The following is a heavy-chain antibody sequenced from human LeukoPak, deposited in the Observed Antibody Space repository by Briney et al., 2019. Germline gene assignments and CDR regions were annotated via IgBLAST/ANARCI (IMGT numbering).Heavy chain of an antibody. J-gene: IGHJ4*02. CDR1: GYAFTSYD. CDR3: ARVAPPYYDFWSGHYYFDY. Sequence: GASVKVSCKASGYAFTSYDINWVRQATGQGLEWMGWMNPNSGNTGYAQKFQGRVTITRNTSISTAYMELSSLRSEDTAVYYCARVAPPYYDFWSGHYYFDYWGQGTLVTVSS. CDR2: MNPNSGNT. D-gene: IGHD3-3*01. V-gene: IGHV1-8*03.